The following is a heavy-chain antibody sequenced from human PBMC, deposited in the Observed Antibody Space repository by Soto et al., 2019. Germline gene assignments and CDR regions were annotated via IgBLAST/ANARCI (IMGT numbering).Heavy chain of an antibody. D-gene: IGHD3-3*01. CDR2: ISWNSGSI. Sequence: GGSLRLSCAASGFTFDDYAMHWVRQAPGKGLEWVSGISWNSGSIGYADSVKGRFTISRDNAKNSLYLQMNSLRAEDTALYYCAKEPRITIFGVVYRAGEIDYWGQGTLVTVSS. CDR1: GFTFDDYA. J-gene: IGHJ4*02. CDR3: AKEPRITIFGVVYRAGEIDY. V-gene: IGHV3-9*01.